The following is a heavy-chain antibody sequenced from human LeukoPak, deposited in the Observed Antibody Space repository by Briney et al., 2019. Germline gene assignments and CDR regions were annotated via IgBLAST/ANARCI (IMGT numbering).Heavy chain of an antibody. CDR1: GFTFGDYA. CDR2: IRSKAYGGTT. J-gene: IGHJ4*02. Sequence: GGSLRLSCTASGFTFGDYAMSWFRQAPGKGLEWVGFIRSKAYGGTTEYAASVKGRFTISRDDSKSIAYLQMNSLKTEDTAVYYCTRTRQWEPTNYWGQGTLVTVSS. V-gene: IGHV3-49*03. CDR3: TRTRQWEPTNY. D-gene: IGHD1-26*01.